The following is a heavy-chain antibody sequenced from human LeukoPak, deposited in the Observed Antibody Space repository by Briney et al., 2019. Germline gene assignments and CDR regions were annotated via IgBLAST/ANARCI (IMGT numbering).Heavy chain of an antibody. CDR2: IYYSGNT. V-gene: IGHV4-39*02. CDR3: ARAGKYYDFWSAQFDY. Sequence: SETLSLTCSVSGDSVSSSSYSWGWIRQSPGKGLEWIGNIYYSGNTDSNPSLKSRVTILVDTSKNEFSLKLSSVTAGDTAVYYCARAGKYYDFWSAQFDYWGQGTLVTVSS. CDR1: GDSVSSSSYS. D-gene: IGHD3-3*01. J-gene: IGHJ4*02.